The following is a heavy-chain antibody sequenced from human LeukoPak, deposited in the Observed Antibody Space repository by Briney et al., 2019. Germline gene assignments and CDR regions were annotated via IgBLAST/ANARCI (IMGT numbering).Heavy chain of an antibody. V-gene: IGHV3-21*01. J-gene: IGHJ5*02. CDR2: ISSSSSYI. Sequence: GGSLRLSCAASGFTFSSYSMNWVRQAPGKGLEWVSSISSSSSYIYYADSVKGRFTISRDNAKNSLYLRMNSLRAEDTAVYYCARLIVVVPAATGGNNWFDPWGQGTLVTVSS. D-gene: IGHD2-2*01. CDR1: GFTFSSYS. CDR3: ARLIVVVPAATGGNNWFDP.